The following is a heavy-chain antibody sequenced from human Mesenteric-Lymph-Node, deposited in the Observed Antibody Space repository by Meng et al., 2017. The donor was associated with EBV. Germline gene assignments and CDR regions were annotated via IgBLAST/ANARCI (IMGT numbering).Heavy chain of an antibody. CDR3: ARDWGLRAYFQY. CDR2: IYYSGST. D-gene: IGHD3-16*01. V-gene: IGHV4-39*07. J-gene: IGHJ1*01. Sequence: QLLLHDSGPVLGKPSVPLSPTCTVSGDSISTGSYYWGWIRQPPGKGLEWIGTIYYSGSTYNNPSLKSRVTISVDTSKNQFSLKLSSVTAADTAVYYCARDWGLRAYFQYWGQGTLVTVSS. CDR1: GDSISTGSYY.